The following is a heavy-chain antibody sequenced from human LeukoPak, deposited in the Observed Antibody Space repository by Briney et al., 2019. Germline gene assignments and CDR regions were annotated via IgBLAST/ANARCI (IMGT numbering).Heavy chain of an antibody. D-gene: IGHD4-17*01. CDR1: GFTFSNYA. V-gene: IGHV3-23*01. Sequence: GGSLRLSCAASGFTFSNYAMSWVRQAPGKGLEWVSAINGGGDSTYYADSVKGRFTISRDSSENTLYLQMNSLRGEDTAVYYCSKLGLTTVPSNYWGQGALVTVSS. J-gene: IGHJ4*02. CDR3: SKLGLTTVPSNY. CDR2: INGGGDST.